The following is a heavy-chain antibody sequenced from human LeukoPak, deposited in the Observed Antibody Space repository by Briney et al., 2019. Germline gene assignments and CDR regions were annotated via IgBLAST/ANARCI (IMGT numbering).Heavy chain of an antibody. CDR2: IYHSGSN. Sequence: SETLSLTCAVSVGSISSNNSWNWVRQPPGKGLDWIGEIYHSGSNNYNPSLKSRAYITVDKSNNQLSLRLTSVTAADTAIYYCARDLGSSTHRGYWGQGTLVTVSS. D-gene: IGHD6-13*01. V-gene: IGHV4-4*02. J-gene: IGHJ4*02. CDR3: ARDLGSSTHRGY. CDR1: VGSISSNNS.